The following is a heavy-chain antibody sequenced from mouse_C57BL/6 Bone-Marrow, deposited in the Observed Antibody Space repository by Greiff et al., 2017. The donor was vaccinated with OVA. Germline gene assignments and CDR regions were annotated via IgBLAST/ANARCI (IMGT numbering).Heavy chain of an antibody. Sequence: VQLQQPGAELVKPGASVKMSCKASGYTFTSYWITWVKQRPGHGLEWIGDIYPGSGSTNYNEKFKSKATLTVDTSSSTAYMPLSSLTSDDSAVYDCARWGAAYYFDYWGQGTTLTVSS. CDR2: IYPGSGST. CDR1: GYTFTSYW. J-gene: IGHJ2*01. CDR3: ARWGAAYYFDY. V-gene: IGHV1-55*01.